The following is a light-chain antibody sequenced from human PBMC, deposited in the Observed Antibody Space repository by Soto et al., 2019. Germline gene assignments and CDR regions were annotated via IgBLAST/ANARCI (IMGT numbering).Light chain of an antibody. CDR3: QQYGSSPGT. CDR1: ESVSSIY. V-gene: IGKV3-20*01. CDR2: GAS. Sequence: IVLTQSPGTLSLSPGERATLSCRASESVSSIYLALYQQKPGQAPRLLIYGASSRATGIPDRFSGSGSGTDLALTISRLEPEDYAVYYCQQYGSSPGTLGQGTKVDIK. J-gene: IGKJ1*01.